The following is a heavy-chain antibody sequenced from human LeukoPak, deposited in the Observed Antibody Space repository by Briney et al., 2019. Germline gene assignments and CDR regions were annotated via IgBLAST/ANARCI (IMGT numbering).Heavy chain of an antibody. CDR3: ARDRWGYSYEYYFDY. V-gene: IGHV1-69*05. J-gene: IGHJ4*02. CDR1: GGTFSSDA. Sequence: SVKVSCKASGGTFSSDAISWVRQAPGQGLEWMGRIIPIFGTANYAQKFQGRVTITTDESTSTAYMTLRRLRSEDTAVYYCARDRWGYSYEYYFDYWGQGTPVTVSS. CDR2: IIPIFGTA. D-gene: IGHD5-18*01.